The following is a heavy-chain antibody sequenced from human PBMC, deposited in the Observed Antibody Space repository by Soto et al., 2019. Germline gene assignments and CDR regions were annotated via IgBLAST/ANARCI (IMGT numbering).Heavy chain of an antibody. CDR1: GYSFTSYW. V-gene: IGHV5-51*01. Sequence: PGESLKISCKGSGYSFTSYWIGWVRQMPGKGLEWMGIIYPGDSDTRYSPSFQGQVTISADKSISTAYLQWSSLKASDTAMYYCARPSHLLGYCSGGSCYPAYFDYWGQGTLVTVSS. J-gene: IGHJ4*02. CDR2: IYPGDSDT. D-gene: IGHD2-15*01. CDR3: ARPSHLLGYCSGGSCYPAYFDY.